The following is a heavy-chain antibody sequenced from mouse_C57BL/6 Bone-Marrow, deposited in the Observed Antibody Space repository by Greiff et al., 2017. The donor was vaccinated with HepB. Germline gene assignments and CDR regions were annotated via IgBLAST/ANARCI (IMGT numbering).Heavy chain of an antibody. J-gene: IGHJ4*01. CDR3: ARSGVAPYAMDY. CDR2: IYPGDGDT. CDR1: GYAFSSSW. Sequence: QVQLQQSGPELVKPGASVKISCKASGYAFSSSWMNWVKQRPGKGLEWIGRIYPGDGDTNYNGKFKGKATLTADKSSSTAYMQLSSLTSEDSAVYFCARSGVAPYAMDYWGQGTSVTVSS. D-gene: IGHD1-3*01. V-gene: IGHV1-82*01.